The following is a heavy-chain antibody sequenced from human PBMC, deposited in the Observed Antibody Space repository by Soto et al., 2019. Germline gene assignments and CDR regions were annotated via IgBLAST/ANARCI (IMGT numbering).Heavy chain of an antibody. V-gene: IGHV3-33*01. J-gene: IGHJ3*02. CDR2: IWYDGGKK. CDR1: GFTFSNYG. D-gene: IGHD3-10*01. Sequence: QVQLVESGGGVVQPGKSLRLSCEVSGFTFSNYGMHWVRQPPGKGLEWVSIIWYDGGKKDYADSAKDRFTISRDNSKNTLYLQMNSLSGEDTAVYYCARDLGVGDIHGADFDIWGQGTMVTVSS. CDR3: ARDLGVGDIHGADFDI.